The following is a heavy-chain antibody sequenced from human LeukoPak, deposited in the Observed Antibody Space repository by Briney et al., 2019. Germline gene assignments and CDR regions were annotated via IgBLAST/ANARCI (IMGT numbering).Heavy chain of an antibody. V-gene: IGHV3-30*02. D-gene: IGHD3-22*01. CDR1: GFTFSNYG. CDR2: IRYDGTNQ. J-gene: IGHJ4*02. CDR3: AKVEGTYYYDNSGPGGG. Sequence: GGSLRLSCAASGFTFSNYGKHWVRQAPGKGLEWVAFIRYDGTNQYYADSVKGRFTISRDNSKDTLYLQMNSLRPEDTAVYYCAKVEGTYYYDNSGPGGGWGQGSLVSVSS.